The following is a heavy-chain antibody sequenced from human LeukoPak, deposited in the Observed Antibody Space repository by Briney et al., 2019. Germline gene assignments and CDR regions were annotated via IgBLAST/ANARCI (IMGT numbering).Heavy chain of an antibody. Sequence: GGSLTLSCADSQFTFNGSWMNWVRPAPGKGLEWVANMDPTGSQKRYVDSVRGRFTISKDNPGASLYLDMHSLRAEDTAIYYCAIWTSGNYWGEGTLVTVSS. J-gene: IGHJ4*02. CDR2: MDPTGSQK. CDR3: AIWTSGNY. CDR1: QFTFNGSW. D-gene: IGHD1-1*01. V-gene: IGHV3-7*01.